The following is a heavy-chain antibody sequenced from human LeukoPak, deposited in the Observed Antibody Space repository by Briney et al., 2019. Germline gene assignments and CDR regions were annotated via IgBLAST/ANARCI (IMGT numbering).Heavy chain of an antibody. D-gene: IGHD1-26*01. CDR1: VGTFSSYA. V-gene: IGHV1-69*05. Sequence: SVKVSCKASVGTFSSYAISWVLQAPGQGLEWMGGIIPIFGTANYAQTFQGRVTITTYESTSTAYMELSSLRSEDTAVYYCARDSGSYFYFDYWGQGTLVTVSS. J-gene: IGHJ4*02. CDR2: IIPIFGTA. CDR3: ARDSGSYFYFDY.